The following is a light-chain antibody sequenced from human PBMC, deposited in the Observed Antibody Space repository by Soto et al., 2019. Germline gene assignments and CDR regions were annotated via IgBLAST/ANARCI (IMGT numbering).Light chain of an antibody. Sequence: DIVMTQSPLSLPVTPGEPASISCRSSQSLLHSNGYIYLDWYLQKPGQSPQLLIYWASNRASGAPDRFSGSGSGTDSTLKISRVEAEDVGVYYCVQALQTPYTFGQGTKLGIK. CDR1: QSLLHSNGYIY. CDR2: WAS. CDR3: VQALQTPYT. J-gene: IGKJ2*01. V-gene: IGKV2-28*01.